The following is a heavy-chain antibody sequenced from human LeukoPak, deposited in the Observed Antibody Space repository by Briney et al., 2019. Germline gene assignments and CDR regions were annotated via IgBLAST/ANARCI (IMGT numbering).Heavy chain of an antibody. D-gene: IGHD4-11*01. Sequence: SETLSLTCTVSGDSISSYYWSWIRQPPGKGLEWIGYIYYSGSTNYNPSLKSRVTISVDTSKNQFSLKLSSVTAADTAVYYCARHKRRITVTTAGYMDVWGKGTTVTVSS. CDR1: GDSISSYY. J-gene: IGHJ6*03. CDR2: IYYSGST. CDR3: ARHKRRITVTTAGYMDV. V-gene: IGHV4-59*08.